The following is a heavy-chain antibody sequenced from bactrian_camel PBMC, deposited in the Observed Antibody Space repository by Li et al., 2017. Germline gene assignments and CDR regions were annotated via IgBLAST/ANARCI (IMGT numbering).Heavy chain of an antibody. Sequence: HVQLVESGGGSVQAGGSLRLSCAASGHTEHTYCTAWFRQAPGEEREVVATIATDGSSTVADSVKGRFTISKDYAKNTLYLQMNGLKPEDTAMYYCAADFTHTVIAGCDYSHVIGGSDMDYSGEGTQVTVS. J-gene: IGHJ7*01. CDR2: IATDGSS. CDR1: GHTEHTYC. V-gene: IGHV3S53*01. D-gene: IGHD6*01.